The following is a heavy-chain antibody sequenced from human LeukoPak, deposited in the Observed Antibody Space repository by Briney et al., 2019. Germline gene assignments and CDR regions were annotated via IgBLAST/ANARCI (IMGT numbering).Heavy chain of an antibody. CDR3: AKDIGSSGYYYPDY. CDR2: ISYDGSNK. Sequence: QPGGSLRLSCAASGFTFSSYGMPWVRQAPGRGLEWVAVISYDGSNKYYADSVKGRFTPSRDNPKNTLYLQMNSLRAEDTAVYYCAKDIGSSGYYYPDYWGQGTLVTVSS. V-gene: IGHV3-30*18. J-gene: IGHJ4*02. CDR1: GFTFSSYG. D-gene: IGHD3-22*01.